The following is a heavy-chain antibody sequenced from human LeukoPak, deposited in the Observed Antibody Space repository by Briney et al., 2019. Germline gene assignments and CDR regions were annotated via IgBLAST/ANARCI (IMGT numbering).Heavy chain of an antibody. CDR2: MYYSGTT. Sequence: TSQTLSLTCTVSGGSISSGYYGGWIRQHPGKGLEWIGYMYYSGTTYYNPSLKSRLTISIDTSKNQFSLKLSSVTAADTAVYYCARATVTIRSAKWYFDYWGQGTLVTVSS. CDR3: ARATVTIRSAKWYFDY. V-gene: IGHV4-31*03. CDR1: GGSISSGYY. D-gene: IGHD4-17*01. J-gene: IGHJ4*02.